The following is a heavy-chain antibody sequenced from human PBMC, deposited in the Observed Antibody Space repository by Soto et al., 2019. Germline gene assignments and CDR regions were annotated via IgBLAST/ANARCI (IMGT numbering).Heavy chain of an antibody. CDR1: GFTLSMYW. CDR3: ARDVSPGSSSLYLDAFDI. D-gene: IGHD6-13*01. J-gene: IGHJ3*02. V-gene: IGHV3-7*05. CDR2: IKQDGSKK. Sequence: EVQLEESGGGLVQPGGSLRLSCAASGFTLSMYWMTGVGRPQGRGLEWVANIKQDGSKKSYLDSVRGRFTISRDNVRNSLYLQMDSLRAEDTALYYCARDVSPGSSSLYLDAFDIWGQGTMVIVSS.